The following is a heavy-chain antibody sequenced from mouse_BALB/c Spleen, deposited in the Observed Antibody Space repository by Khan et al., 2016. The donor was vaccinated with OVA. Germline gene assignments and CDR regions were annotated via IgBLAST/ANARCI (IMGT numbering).Heavy chain of an antibody. J-gene: IGHJ1*01. CDR1: GYTFTDYV. CDR3: ARARYFGV. Sequence: QVQLKESGPELVKPGASVKMSYKASGYTFTDYVITWVRQRTGQGLEWIGEIYPGSGNSYYNEKFKDKATLTADKSSNTAYMQLSSLTSEDSAVYFCARARYFGVWGAGTTVTVSS. CDR2: IYPGSGNS. V-gene: IGHV1-77*01.